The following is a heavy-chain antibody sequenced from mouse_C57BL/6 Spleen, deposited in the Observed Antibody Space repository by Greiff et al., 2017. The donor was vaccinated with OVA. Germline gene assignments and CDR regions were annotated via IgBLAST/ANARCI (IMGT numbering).Heavy chain of an antibody. Sequence: QVQLKQSGPELVKPGASVKISCKASGYAFSSSWMNWVKQRPGKGLEWIGRIYPGDGDTNYNGKFKGKATLTADKSSSTAYMQLSSLTSEDSAVYFCARSSYGSSYGYFDVWGTGTTVTVSS. CDR3: ARSSYGSSYGYFDV. CDR2: IYPGDGDT. V-gene: IGHV1-82*01. D-gene: IGHD1-1*01. CDR1: GYAFSSSW. J-gene: IGHJ1*03.